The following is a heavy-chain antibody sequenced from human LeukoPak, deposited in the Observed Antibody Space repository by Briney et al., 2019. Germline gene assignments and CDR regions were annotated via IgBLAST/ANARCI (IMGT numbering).Heavy chain of an antibody. D-gene: IGHD3-10*01. CDR3: ARLSNLGSYRLDY. V-gene: IGHV1-46*01. J-gene: IGHJ4*02. Sequence: ASVKVSCKASGYTFTSYYMHWVRQAPGQGLEWMGIINPSGGSTSYAQKFQGRVTMTTDTSTTTAYMELRSLRSDDTAVYYCARLSNLGSYRLDYWGQGTLVTVSS. CDR2: INPSGGST. CDR1: GYTFTSYY.